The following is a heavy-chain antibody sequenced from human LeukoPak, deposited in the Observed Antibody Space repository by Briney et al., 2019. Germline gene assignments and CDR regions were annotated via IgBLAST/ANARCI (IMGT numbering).Heavy chain of an antibody. V-gene: IGHV3-7*01. CDR3: AKSIRSYYYYYYYMDV. Sequence: GGSLRLSCAASGFTFSSYWMSWVRQAPGKGLEWVANIKQDGSAKYYVDSVKGRFTISRDNAKNSLYLQMNSLRAEDTAVYYCAKSIRSYYYYYYYMDVWGKGTTVTVSS. CDR2: IKQDGSAK. D-gene: IGHD6-6*01. J-gene: IGHJ6*03. CDR1: GFTFSSYW.